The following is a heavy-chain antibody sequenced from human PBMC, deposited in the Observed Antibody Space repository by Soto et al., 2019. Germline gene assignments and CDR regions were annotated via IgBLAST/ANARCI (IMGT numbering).Heavy chain of an antibody. CDR2: VNPNSGGT. Sequence: VASVKVSCKTSGYTFTGYYIHWVRQAPGQGLERMGWVNPNSGGTNYAQKFQGRVTMTRDTSISTVYMDLSRLRSDDTAIYFCAREHDDSGYYPRFDPWGQGSLVTVSS. V-gene: IGHV1-2*02. CDR3: AREHDDSGYYPRFDP. J-gene: IGHJ5*02. D-gene: IGHD3-22*01. CDR1: GYTFTGYY.